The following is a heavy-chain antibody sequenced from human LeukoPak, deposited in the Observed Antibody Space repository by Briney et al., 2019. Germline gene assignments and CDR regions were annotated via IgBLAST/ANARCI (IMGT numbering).Heavy chain of an antibody. CDR2: ITSSGSGV. D-gene: IGHD6-13*01. CDR1: GFTFSTYE. CDR3: ARTPSSSSSWH. J-gene: IGHJ4*02. V-gene: IGHV3-48*03. Sequence: GGSLRLSCAASGFTFSTYEMNWVRQAPGKGLEWLSYITSSGSGVHYADSVKGRFTVSRDNAENSLYLQMNSLRADDTAVYYCARTPSSSSSWHWGRGTLVTVSS.